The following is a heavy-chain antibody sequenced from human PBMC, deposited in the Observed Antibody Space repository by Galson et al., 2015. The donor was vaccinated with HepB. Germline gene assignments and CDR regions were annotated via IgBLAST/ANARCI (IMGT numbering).Heavy chain of an antibody. V-gene: IGHV3-53*01. CDR1: GFTVNNIY. CDR3: ARSYTYGMDV. J-gene: IGHJ6*02. Sequence: SLRLSCAASGFTVNNIYMTYVRQAPGKGLEWVSIIYSWGTTDYADSVKGRFSISRDDSKTTVYLQMNSLRVEDTAVYFCARSYTYGMDVWSQGATVTVSS. CDR2: IYSWGTT. D-gene: IGHD2-2*02.